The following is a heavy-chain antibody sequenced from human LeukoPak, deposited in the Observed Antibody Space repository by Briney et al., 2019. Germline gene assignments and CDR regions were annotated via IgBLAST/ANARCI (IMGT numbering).Heavy chain of an antibody. Sequence: ASVKVSCKASGYTFTDYYMHWVRQAPGQGLEWMGRINPNSGDTNYAQKFQGRVTITADKSTSTAYMELSSLRSEDTAVYYCASRDFDYWGQGTLVTVSS. J-gene: IGHJ4*02. D-gene: IGHD5-24*01. CDR1: GYTFTDYY. CDR3: ASRDFDY. V-gene: IGHV1-2*06. CDR2: INPNSGDT.